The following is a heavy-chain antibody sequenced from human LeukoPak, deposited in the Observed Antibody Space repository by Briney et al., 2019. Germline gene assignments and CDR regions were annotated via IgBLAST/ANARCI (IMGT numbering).Heavy chain of an antibody. J-gene: IGHJ3*02. CDR3: ARHDSSGFYAFDI. V-gene: IGHV4-59*08. CDR1: GGSISSYY. D-gene: IGHD3-22*01. CDR2: IYYSGST. Sequence: PSETLSLTCTVSGGSISSYYWSWIRQPPGKGLEWIGYIYYSGSTNYNPSLKSRVTISVDTSKNQFSLKLSSVTAADTAVYYCARHDSSGFYAFDIWGQGTMVTVSS.